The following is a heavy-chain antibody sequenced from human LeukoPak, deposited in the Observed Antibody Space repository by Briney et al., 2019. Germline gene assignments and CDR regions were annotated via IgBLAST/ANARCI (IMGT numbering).Heavy chain of an antibody. CDR1: GYTFTTYG. CDR2: ISAYNGNT. D-gene: IGHD3-22*01. V-gene: IGHV1-18*01. Sequence: ASVKVSCKASGYTFTTYGISWVRQAPGQGLEWMGWISAYNGNTNYAQKLQGRVTMTRDMSTSTVYMELSSLRSEDTAVYYCARMTGSSGYYLDYWGQGTLVTVSS. J-gene: IGHJ4*02. CDR3: ARMTGSSGYYLDY.